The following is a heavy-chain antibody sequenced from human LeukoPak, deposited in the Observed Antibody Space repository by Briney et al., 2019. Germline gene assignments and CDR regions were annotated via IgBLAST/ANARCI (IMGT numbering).Heavy chain of an antibody. CDR1: GGSFSGYY. CDR3: ARGRDIVVVPAAMRKVHWFDP. J-gene: IGHJ5*02. Sequence: SETLSLTCAVYGGSFSGYYWSWIRQPPGKGLEWIGEINHSGSTNYNPPLKSRVTISVDTSKNQFSLKLSSVTAADTAVYYCARGRDIVVVPAAMRKVHWFDPWGQGTLVTVSS. V-gene: IGHV4-34*01. D-gene: IGHD2-2*01. CDR2: INHSGST.